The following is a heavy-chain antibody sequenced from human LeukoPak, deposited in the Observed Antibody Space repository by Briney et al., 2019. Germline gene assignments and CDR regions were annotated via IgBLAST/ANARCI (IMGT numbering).Heavy chain of an antibody. Sequence: TGGSLRLSCAASGFTFSSYWMHWVRQAPGKGLVWVSRVNSDGSSTYYADSVKGRFTISRDNAKNTLYLQMSSLRAEDTAVYYCARGCGSSYCGSVVPDYWGQGTLVTVSS. CDR3: ARGCGSSYCGSVVPDY. CDR2: VNSDGSST. D-gene: IGHD5-18*01. V-gene: IGHV3-74*01. CDR1: GFTFSSYW. J-gene: IGHJ4*02.